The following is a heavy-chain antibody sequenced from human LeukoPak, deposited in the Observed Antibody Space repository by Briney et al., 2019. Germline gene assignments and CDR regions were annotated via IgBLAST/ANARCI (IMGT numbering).Heavy chain of an antibody. CDR1: GGSFSGYY. CDR3: ARGPRGYYGSGSYTLRY. J-gene: IGHJ4*02. CDR2: INHSGST. Sequence: SETLSLTCAVYGGSFSGYYWSWIRQPPGKGLEWIGEINHSGSTNYNPSLKSRVTISVDTSKNQFSLKLSSVTAADTAVYYCARGPRGYYGSGSYTLRYWGQGILVTVSS. V-gene: IGHV4-34*01. D-gene: IGHD3-10*01.